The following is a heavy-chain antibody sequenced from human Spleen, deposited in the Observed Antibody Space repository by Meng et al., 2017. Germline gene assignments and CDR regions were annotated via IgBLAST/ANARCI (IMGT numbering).Heavy chain of an antibody. Sequence: QVQLVQSGPEVMKPGASLMMSCRTSGYTFTDFFLHWVRQAPGQGLEWLGTINSNNGGTAYARKFQGRITLTRDTSTSTVYMDLGSLGSEDTAFYYCAREKSPGHFDYLGQGILVTVSS. CDR1: GYTFTDFF. V-gene: IGHV1-46*01. CDR2: INSNNGGT. J-gene: IGHJ4*02. CDR3: AREKSPGHFDY.